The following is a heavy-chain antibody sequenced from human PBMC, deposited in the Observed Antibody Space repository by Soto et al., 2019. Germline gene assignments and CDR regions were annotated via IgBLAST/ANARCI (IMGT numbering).Heavy chain of an antibody. CDR2: IWYDGSNK. J-gene: IGHJ6*03. Sequence: GGSLRLSCAASGFTFSSYGMHWVRQAPGKGLEWVAVIWYDGSNKYYADSVKGRFTISRDNSKNTLYLQMNSLRAEDTAVYYCAREVEVYYYYMDVWGKGTTVTVSS. CDR1: GFTFSSYG. D-gene: IGHD2-15*01. CDR3: AREVEVYYYYMDV. V-gene: IGHV3-33*01.